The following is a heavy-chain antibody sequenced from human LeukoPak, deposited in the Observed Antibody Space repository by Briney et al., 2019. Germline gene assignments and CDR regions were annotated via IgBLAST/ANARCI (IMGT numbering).Heavy chain of an antibody. CDR3: ARDGSYGGGDCYVDY. D-gene: IGHD2-21*02. V-gene: IGHV1-46*01. J-gene: IGHJ4*02. CDR2: INPSGGRT. Sequence: GASVKVSCKASGYTFTSYYMHWVRQAPGQGLEWMGIINPSGGRTSYAQKFQGRVTMTRDTSTSTVYMELSSLRSEDTAVYYCARDGSYGGGDCYVDYWGQGTLVTVSS. CDR1: GYTFTSYY.